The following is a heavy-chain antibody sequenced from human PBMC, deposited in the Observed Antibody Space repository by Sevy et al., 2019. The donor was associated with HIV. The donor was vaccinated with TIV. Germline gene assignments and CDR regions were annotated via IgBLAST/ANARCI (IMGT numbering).Heavy chain of an antibody. CDR1: GGSISAYY. CDR2: IYYTGST. J-gene: IGHJ5*02. V-gene: IGHV4-59*01. D-gene: IGHD5-12*01. CDR3: ARAPPVRSGDDALNWFDP. Sequence: SETLSLTCTVFGGSISAYYWSWIRQSPEKGLQYIGYIYYTGSTNYNPSLKSRVTISVDTFKNQFSLRLTSVTAADTAIYYCARAPPVRSGDDALNWFDPWGQGTLVTVSS.